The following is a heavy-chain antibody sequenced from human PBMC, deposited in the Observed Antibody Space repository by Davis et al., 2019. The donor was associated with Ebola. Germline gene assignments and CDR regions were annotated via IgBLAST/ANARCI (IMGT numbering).Heavy chain of an antibody. CDR3: ARVLRGSGYYYGMDV. V-gene: IGHV4-39*01. CDR2: IYYSGST. CDR1: GGSISSSSYY. D-gene: IGHD2-8*01. J-gene: IGHJ6*02. Sequence: PGGSLRLSCTVSGGSISSSSYYWGWIRQPPGKGLEWIGSIYYSGSTYYNPSLKSRVTISVDTSKNQFSLKLSSVTAADTAVYYCARVLRGSGYYYGMDVWGQGTTVTVSS.